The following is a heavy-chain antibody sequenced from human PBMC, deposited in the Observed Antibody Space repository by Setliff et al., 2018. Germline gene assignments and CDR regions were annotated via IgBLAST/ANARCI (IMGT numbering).Heavy chain of an antibody. D-gene: IGHD3-22*01. CDR3: ARDVFPYHYEGAFDI. Sequence: ASVKVSCKACGYTFTSHYMHWVRQAPGLGLEWMGTINPSSGRTSYAQKFQGRVTMTRDTSTSTVYMDMSSLRSEDTAVYYCARDVFPYHYEGAFDIWGQGTMVTVSS. CDR1: GYTFTSHY. CDR2: INPSSGRT. J-gene: IGHJ3*02. V-gene: IGHV1-46*01.